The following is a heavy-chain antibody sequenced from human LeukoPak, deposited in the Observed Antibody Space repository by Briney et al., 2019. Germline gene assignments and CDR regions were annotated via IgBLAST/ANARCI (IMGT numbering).Heavy chain of an antibody. CDR1: GGSISSSSYY. V-gene: IGHV4-39*01. D-gene: IGHD3-9*01. J-gene: IGHJ4*02. CDR3: ARHKGGYDILTGYYQSNLDY. Sequence: SETLSLTCTVSGGSISSSSYYWGWIRQPPGKGLEWIGSIYYSGSTYYNPSLKSRVTISVDTSKNQFSLKLNSVTAADTAVYYCARHKGGYDILTGYYQSNLDYWGQGTLVTVSS. CDR2: IYYSGST.